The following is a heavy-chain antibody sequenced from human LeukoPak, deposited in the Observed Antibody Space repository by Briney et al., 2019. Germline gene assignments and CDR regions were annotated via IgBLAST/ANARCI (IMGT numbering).Heavy chain of an antibody. J-gene: IGHJ5*02. CDR1: GFTSSSYW. CDR3: VRGSLPRGLDP. V-gene: IGHV3-74*01. CDR2: INIDGSST. Sequence: GGSLRLSCAASGFTSSSYWMHWVRQGPEKGLVWVSRINIDGSSTTYADSVKGRFTISRDNAKNTLYLQMNSLRVEDTAVYYCVRGSLPRGLDPWGQGTLVTVSS. D-gene: IGHD6-13*01.